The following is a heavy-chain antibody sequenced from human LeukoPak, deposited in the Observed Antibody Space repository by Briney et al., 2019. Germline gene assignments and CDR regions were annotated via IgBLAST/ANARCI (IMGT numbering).Heavy chain of an antibody. CDR2: ITPDGSST. Sequence: GGSLRLSCAASGFTFSNYWMHWVPHSPGKGLVWVSRITPDGSSTTYADSVKGRFTISRDNAKNTLYLQMNSLRAEDTAVYYCGRGYGGYDYLDSWGQGTLVTVSS. V-gene: IGHV3-74*01. CDR1: GFTFSNYW. D-gene: IGHD5-12*01. CDR3: GRGYGGYDYLDS. J-gene: IGHJ5*01.